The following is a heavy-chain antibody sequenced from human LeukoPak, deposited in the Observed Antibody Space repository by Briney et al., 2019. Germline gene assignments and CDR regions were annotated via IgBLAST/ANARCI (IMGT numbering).Heavy chain of an antibody. CDR3: ARDMIILQS. Sequence: SGGSLRLSCSASGFIFSNYWMTWVRQAQGKGLEWVANIKQDGSEKYYVDSVKGRFTISRDNAKKSLYLQMNSLRAEDTAVYFCARDMIILQSWGQGTLVTVSS. CDR1: GFIFSNYW. V-gene: IGHV3-7*04. D-gene: IGHD3-16*01. CDR2: IKQDGSEK. J-gene: IGHJ5*02.